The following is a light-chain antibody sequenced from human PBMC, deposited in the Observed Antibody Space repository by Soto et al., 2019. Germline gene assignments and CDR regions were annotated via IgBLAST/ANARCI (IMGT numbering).Light chain of an antibody. Sequence: IVLTQSPGILSLSPGERATLSCRASQSVTSSYLAWYQQKPGQAPRLLIYGASTRATGISDRFSGSGSGTDFTLTISRLEPEDFAVYYCQHYYTSYTTFGQGTKVEFK. J-gene: IGKJ1*01. CDR1: QSVTSSY. CDR3: QHYYTSYTT. V-gene: IGKV3-20*01. CDR2: GAS.